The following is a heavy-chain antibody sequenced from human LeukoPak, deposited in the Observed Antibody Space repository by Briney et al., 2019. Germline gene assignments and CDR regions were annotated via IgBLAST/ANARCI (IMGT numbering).Heavy chain of an antibody. D-gene: IGHD4-23*01. V-gene: IGHV3-23*01. CDR3: ARDSDYGGYVLDC. Sequence: GGTLGLSCAASGFTFSSYGMSWVRQAPGKGLEWVSAISGSGGSTYCADSVKGRFTISRDNAKNSLYLQMNSLRAEDTAVYYCARDSDYGGYVLDCWGQGTLVTVSS. J-gene: IGHJ4*02. CDR2: ISGSGGST. CDR1: GFTFSSYG.